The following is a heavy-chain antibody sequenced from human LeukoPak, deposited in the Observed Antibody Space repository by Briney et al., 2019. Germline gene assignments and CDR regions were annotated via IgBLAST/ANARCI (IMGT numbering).Heavy chain of an antibody. J-gene: IGHJ4*02. CDR3: ARSGYSSAWSFDY. D-gene: IGHD6-19*01. CDR2: IYHSGST. V-gene: IGHV4-38-2*01. CDR1: DYYIRSGYY. Sequence: SETLSLTCEVSDYYIRSGYYWGWIRQPPGKGLEWIGSIYHSGSTYYNPSLKSRVTISVDTSNNQFSLKLTSVTAADTAVYYCARSGYSSAWSFDYWGQGTLVTVSS.